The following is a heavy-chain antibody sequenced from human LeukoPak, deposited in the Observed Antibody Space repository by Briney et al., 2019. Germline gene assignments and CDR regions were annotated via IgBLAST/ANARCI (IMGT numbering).Heavy chain of an antibody. D-gene: IGHD3-3*01. Sequence: PGGSLRLSCAASGFTFSSYGMHWVRQAPGKGLEWVAFIRYDGSNKYYADSVKGRFTISRDNSKNTLYLQMNSLRAEDTAVYYCAEDQGYYDFWSGYYDPFYFGYWGQGTLVTVSS. CDR3: AEDQGYYDFWSGYYDPFYFGY. CDR1: GFTFSSYG. V-gene: IGHV3-30*02. J-gene: IGHJ4*02. CDR2: IRYDGSNK.